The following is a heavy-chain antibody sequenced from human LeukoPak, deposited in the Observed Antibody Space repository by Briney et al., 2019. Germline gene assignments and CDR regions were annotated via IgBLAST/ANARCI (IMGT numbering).Heavy chain of an antibody. J-gene: IGHJ5*02. CDR2: IYGSGST. V-gene: IGHV4-59*01. D-gene: IGHD1-1*01. CDR3: AREGTSGTHLNWFDP. CDR1: GGSTSSYY. Sequence: PSETLSLTCTVPGGSTSSYYWSWIREPPGKGLERIGHIYGSGSTNYNPSLKSRVTLSVDTSKNQFSLKLSSVTAADTAVYYCAREGTSGTHLNWFDPWGQGTLVTVSS.